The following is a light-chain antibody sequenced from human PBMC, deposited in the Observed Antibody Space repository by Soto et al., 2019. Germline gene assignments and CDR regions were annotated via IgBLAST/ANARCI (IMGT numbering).Light chain of an antibody. CDR2: DNN. CDR1: NSNIGNSY. Sequence: QSVLTQPPSVSAAPGQKVTITCSGSNSNIGNSYVSWYQQLPGTAPRLLIYDNNKRPSGIPDRFSGSKSGTSATLAITGLQTGDEADYYCGTWDSSLTGGVFGGGTQLTVL. J-gene: IGLJ3*02. CDR3: GTWDSSLTGGV. V-gene: IGLV1-51*01.